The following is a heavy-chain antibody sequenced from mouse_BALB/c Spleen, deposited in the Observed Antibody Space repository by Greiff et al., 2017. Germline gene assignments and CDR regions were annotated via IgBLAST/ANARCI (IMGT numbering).Heavy chain of an antibody. CDR1: GFTFSDYY. D-gene: IGHD3-2*01. J-gene: IGHJ4*01. V-gene: IGHV5-4*02. CDR3: ARRTARATSAMDY. CDR2: ISDGGSYT. Sequence: EVQVVESGGGLVKPGGSLKLSCAASGFTFSDYYMYWVRQTPEKRLEWVATISDGGSYTYYPDSVKGRFTISRDNAKNNLYQQMSSLKSEDTAMYYCARRTARATSAMDYWGQGTSVTVSS.